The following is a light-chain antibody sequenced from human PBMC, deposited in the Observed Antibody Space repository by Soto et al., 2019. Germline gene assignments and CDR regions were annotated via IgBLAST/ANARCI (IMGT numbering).Light chain of an antibody. J-gene: IGLJ3*02. Sequence: QSALTQPASVSGSPGQSIAISCTGTSSDVGGYNSVSWYQQHPGKVLKLIIYDVTNRPSGVSNRFSGSKSGNTASLTISGLQAEDEADYYCSSYAGSSTFEVFGGGTKVTVL. CDR2: DVT. V-gene: IGLV2-14*03. CDR1: SSDVGGYNS. CDR3: SSYAGSSTFEV.